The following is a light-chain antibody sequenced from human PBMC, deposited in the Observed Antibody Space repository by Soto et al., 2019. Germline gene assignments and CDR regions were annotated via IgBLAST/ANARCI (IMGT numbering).Light chain of an antibody. V-gene: IGLV1-44*01. CDR1: SPNIGRNT. Sequence: QTVVTQPPSASGTPGQRVTISCSGSSPNIGRNTVNWYQQLPGTAPKLLIHSNNQRPSGVPDRFSGSKSGTSASLAISGLQSEDEADYDCAAWDDSLNGVVFGGGTKLTVL. J-gene: IGLJ3*02. CDR3: AAWDDSLNGVV. CDR2: SNN.